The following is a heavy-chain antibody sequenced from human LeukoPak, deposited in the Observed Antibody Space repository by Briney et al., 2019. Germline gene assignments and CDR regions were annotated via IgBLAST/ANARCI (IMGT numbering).Heavy chain of an antibody. CDR1: GITFNYYW. CDR2: IDADGTSA. D-gene: IGHD5-12*01. CDR3: TREGGYDPFEY. J-gene: IGHJ4*02. Sequence: PGGSLRLSCAASGITFNYYWMHWVRQAPGKGLVWVSRIDADGTSATYADSVKGRFTISRDNAKNTLYLQMNSLRAEDTAIYYCTREGGYDPFEYWGQGNLVTVSS. V-gene: IGHV3-74*01.